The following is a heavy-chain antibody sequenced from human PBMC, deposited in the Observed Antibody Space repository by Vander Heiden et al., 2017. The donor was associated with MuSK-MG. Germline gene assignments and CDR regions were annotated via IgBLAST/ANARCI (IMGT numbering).Heavy chain of an antibody. J-gene: IGHJ6*03. CDR3: ARDGSTFWSGGYMDV. CDR1: GFTFSSYW. CDR2: INQDGSER. V-gene: IGHV3-7*01. D-gene: IGHD3-3*01. Sequence: EVQLVESGGGLVQPGGSLRLSCAASGFTFSSYWLAWVRQAPGKGLEWVAHINQDGSERYSVDSVKGRFTISRDNAKNSLYLQMNSLRAEDTAVYYCARDGSTFWSGGYMDVWGKGTTVTVSS.